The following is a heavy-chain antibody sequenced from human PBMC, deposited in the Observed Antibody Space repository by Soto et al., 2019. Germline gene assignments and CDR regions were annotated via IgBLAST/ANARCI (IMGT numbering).Heavy chain of an antibody. CDR2: IIPIFGTA. V-gene: IGHV1-69*13. CDR3: ARAPPNSSSWYAEYRRAYYYYGMDA. CDR1: GGTFSSYA. J-gene: IGHJ6*02. D-gene: IGHD6-13*01. Sequence: ASVKVSCKASGGTFSSYAISWVRQAPGQGLEWMGGIIPIFGTANYAQKFQGRVTITADESTSTAYMELSSLRSEDTAVYYCARAPPNSSSWYAEYRRAYYYYGMDAWGQGTTVTVSS.